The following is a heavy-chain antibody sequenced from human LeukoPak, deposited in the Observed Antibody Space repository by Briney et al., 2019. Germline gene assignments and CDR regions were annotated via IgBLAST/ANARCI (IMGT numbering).Heavy chain of an antibody. V-gene: IGHV4-4*07. CDR2: MYSSGHT. J-gene: IGHJ4*02. CDR1: GASISSDS. D-gene: IGHD2-15*01. CDR3: ARAKLGYCSGGTCHRYFDS. Sequence: SETLSLTCTVSGASISSDSWSWIRQPAGEGLEWIGRMYSSGHTDINPSFQSRFSISRDTSKTQFSLRVTSVTAADTAVYYCARAKLGYCSGGTCHRYFDSWGQGTLVTVSS.